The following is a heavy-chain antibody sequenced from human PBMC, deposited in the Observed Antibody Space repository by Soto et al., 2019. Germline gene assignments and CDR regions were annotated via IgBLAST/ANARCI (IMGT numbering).Heavy chain of an antibody. V-gene: IGHV1-8*01. D-gene: IGHD6-6*01. J-gene: IGHJ6*03. CDR1: GYTFTSYD. CDR2: MNPNSGNT. Sequence: ASVKVSCKASGYTFTSYDINWVRQATGQGLEWMGWMNPNSGNTGYAQKFQGRVTMTRNTSISTAYMELSSLRSEDTAVYYCARGPYSSSFNYYYYYYYMDVWGKGTTVTVSS. CDR3: ARGPYSSSFNYYYYYYYMDV.